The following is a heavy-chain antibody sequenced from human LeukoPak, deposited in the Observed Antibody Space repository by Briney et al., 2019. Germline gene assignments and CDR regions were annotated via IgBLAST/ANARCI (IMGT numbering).Heavy chain of an antibody. CDR1: GFTFSSYS. D-gene: IGHD3-22*01. Sequence: GGSLRLSCAASGFTFSSYSMNWVRQAPGKGLEWVSTISASDNSRYYADSVKGRFTISRDNSEDTLYLQMNSLRAEDTAVYYCARDLPNYYDSSGYRALYYWGQGTLVTVSS. J-gene: IGHJ4*02. CDR3: ARDLPNYYDSSGYRALYY. V-gene: IGHV3-23*01. CDR2: ISASDNSR.